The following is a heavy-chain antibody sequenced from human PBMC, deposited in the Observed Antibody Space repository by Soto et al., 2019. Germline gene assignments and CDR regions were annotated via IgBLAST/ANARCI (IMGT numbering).Heavy chain of an antibody. D-gene: IGHD3-10*01. V-gene: IGHV1-46*01. CDR1: GYTFTSYY. CDR2: INPSGGST. CDR3: ARGRGMVRGVIIIGFDY. Sequence: ASVKVSCKASGYTFTSYYMHWVRQAPGQVLEWMGIINPSGGSTSYAQKFQGRVTMTRDTSTSTVYMELSSLRSEDTAVYYCARGRGMVRGVIIIGFDYWGQGTLVTVSS. J-gene: IGHJ4*02.